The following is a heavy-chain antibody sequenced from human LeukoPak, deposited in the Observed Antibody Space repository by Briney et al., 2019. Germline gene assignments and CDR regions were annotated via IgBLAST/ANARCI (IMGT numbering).Heavy chain of an antibody. CDR3: ARTVLGDYFDY. V-gene: IGHV4-39*01. D-gene: IGHD2-15*01. Sequence: PSETLSLTCTVSGGSISSSSYYWGWIRQPPGKGLEWIGSIYYSGSTYYNPSLKSRVTISVDTSKNQFSLKLSSVTAADTAVYYCARTVLGDYFDYWGQGTLVTVSS. CDR2: IYYSGST. J-gene: IGHJ4*02. CDR1: GGSISSSSYY.